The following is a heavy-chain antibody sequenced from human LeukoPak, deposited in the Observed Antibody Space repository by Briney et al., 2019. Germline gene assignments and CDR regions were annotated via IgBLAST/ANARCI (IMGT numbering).Heavy chain of an antibody. J-gene: IGHJ6*04. CDR3: AKEEDSGYVGSYLDV. Sequence: GGSLRLSCAASGFIFSTYTMTWVRQAPGGALEWVSSISRSSTYIYYADSMKGRFTISRDNGKNSLYLEMNSLRVEDTAVYYCAKEEDSGYVGSYLDVWGKGTTVAVFS. V-gene: IGHV3-21*01. D-gene: IGHD5-12*01. CDR2: ISRSSTYI. CDR1: GFIFSTYT.